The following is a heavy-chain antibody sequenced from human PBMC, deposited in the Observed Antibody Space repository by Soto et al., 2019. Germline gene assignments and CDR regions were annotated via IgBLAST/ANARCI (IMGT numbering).Heavy chain of an antibody. J-gene: IGHJ4*02. CDR2: INSDSTTT. CDR3: ARDLSH. V-gene: IGHV3-48*02. Sequence: DVHLVESGGGLVQPGGSLRLSCAVSGFPFSTYAMHWVRQAPGKGLEWISYINSDSTTTFHADSVKGRFTVSRDNAKNSLYLQMSSLRHEDTAVYCCARDLSHWGQGTLVTVSS. CDR1: GFPFSTYA.